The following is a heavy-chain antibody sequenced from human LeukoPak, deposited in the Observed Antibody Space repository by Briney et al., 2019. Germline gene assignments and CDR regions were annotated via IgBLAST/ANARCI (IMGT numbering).Heavy chain of an antibody. J-gene: IGHJ4*02. D-gene: IGHD1-14*01. Sequence: SETLSLTCTVSGGSISSYYWSWIRQPPGKGLEWIGYIYYSGSTNYNPSLKSRVTISVDTSKNQFSLKLSSVTAADTAVYYCARVVYKDYFDYWGQGTLVTVSS. V-gene: IGHV4-59*01. CDR1: GGSISSYY. CDR2: IYYSGST. CDR3: ARVVYKDYFDY.